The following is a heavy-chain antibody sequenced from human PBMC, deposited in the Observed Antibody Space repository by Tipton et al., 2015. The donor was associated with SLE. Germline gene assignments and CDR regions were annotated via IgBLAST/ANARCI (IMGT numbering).Heavy chain of an antibody. V-gene: IGHV4-38-2*01. Sequence: LRLSCAASGFTFSSYAMHWVRQAPGKGLEWIGSIYHTGTTYYNPSLKSRITTSVDTSKNQFSLKVNSVTAADTAVYYCASPTYKGYWGQGTLVTVSS. CDR3: ASPTYKGY. D-gene: IGHD1-1*01. CDR1: GFTFSSYA. CDR2: IYHTGTT. J-gene: IGHJ4*02.